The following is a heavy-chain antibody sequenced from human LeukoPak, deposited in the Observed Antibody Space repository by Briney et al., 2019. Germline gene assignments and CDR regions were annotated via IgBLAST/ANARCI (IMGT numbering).Heavy chain of an antibody. Sequence: GGSQRLSCAASGFTVSSNYMGWVRQAPGKGLEWVSVIYSGGSTYYADSVKGRFTISRDNSKNTLYLQMNSLRAEDTAVYYCASTNWAMRTDYWGQGTLVTVSS. V-gene: IGHV3-53*01. D-gene: IGHD7-27*01. CDR3: ASTNWAMRTDY. CDR2: IYSGGST. J-gene: IGHJ4*02. CDR1: GFTVSSNY.